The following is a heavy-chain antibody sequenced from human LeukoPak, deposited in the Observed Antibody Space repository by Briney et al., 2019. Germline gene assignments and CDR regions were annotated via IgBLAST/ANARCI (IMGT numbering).Heavy chain of an antibody. CDR3: ARAPGRRYFDY. CDR1: GGSFSSYY. D-gene: IGHD1-14*01. V-gene: IGHV4-34*01. J-gene: IGHJ4*02. CDR2: INHSGST. Sequence: PSETLSLTCAVYGGSFSSYYWSWIRQPPGKGLEWIGEINHSGSTNYNPSLKSRVTISVDTSKNHFSLKLSSVTAADTAVYYCARAPGRRYFDYWGQGTLVTVSS.